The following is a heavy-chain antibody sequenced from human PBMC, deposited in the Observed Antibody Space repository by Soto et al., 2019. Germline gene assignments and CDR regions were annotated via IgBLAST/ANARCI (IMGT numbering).Heavy chain of an antibody. J-gene: IGHJ1*01. CDR1: GLTFSSYS. CDR2: ITSSSNTI. Sequence: GGSLRLSCAASGLTFSSYSLNWVRQAPGKGPEWVSYITSSSNTIYYVDSVKGRFTISRDNAKNSLYLQMNSPRAEDTAVYYCVRAECNSCFGFQHWGQGTLVTVSS. V-gene: IGHV3-48*01. D-gene: IGHD2-2*01. CDR3: VRAECNSCFGFQH.